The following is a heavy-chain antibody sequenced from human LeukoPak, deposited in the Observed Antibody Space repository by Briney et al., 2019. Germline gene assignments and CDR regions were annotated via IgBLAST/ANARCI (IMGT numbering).Heavy chain of an antibody. J-gene: IGHJ4*02. CDR1: GGSISSYY. CDR2: IYYSGST. Sequence: SETLSLTCTVSGGSISSYYWGWIRQPPGKGLEWIGYIYYSGSTNYNPSLKSRVTISVDTSKNQFSLKLSSVTAADTAVYYCARDNYDSSGYYLDYWGQGTLVTVSS. D-gene: IGHD3-22*01. CDR3: ARDNYDSSGYYLDY. V-gene: IGHV4-59*01.